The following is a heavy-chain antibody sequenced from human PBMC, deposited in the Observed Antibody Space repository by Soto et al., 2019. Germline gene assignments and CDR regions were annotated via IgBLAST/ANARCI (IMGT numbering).Heavy chain of an antibody. J-gene: IGHJ6*02. CDR1: GFTFSSYS. Sequence: GVSLLLSCAASGFTFSSYSMNWVRPAPGKGLEWVSSISSSSSYIYYADSVKGRFTISRDNAKNSLYLQMNSLRAEDTAVYYCAGGASSSWPNYYYYYGMDVWGQGTTVTVSS. CDR3: AGGASSSWPNYYYYYGMDV. V-gene: IGHV3-21*01. CDR2: ISSSSSYI. D-gene: IGHD6-13*01.